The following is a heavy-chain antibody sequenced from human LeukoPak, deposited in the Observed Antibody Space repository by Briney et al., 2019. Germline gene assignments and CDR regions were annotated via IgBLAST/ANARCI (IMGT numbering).Heavy chain of an antibody. CDR3: TRAPHPRCSSSGCYLDY. CDR1: GFTFGDYA. D-gene: IGHD2-2*01. CDR2: IQAKAYGGAT. V-gene: IGHV3-49*04. J-gene: IGHJ4*02. Sequence: GRSLRLSCSTSGFTFGDYAMSWVRQAPGKGLEWVGFIQAKAYGGATKYAASVNGRFSISRDDSQSIANLQMDDLKTEDTAVYYCTRAPHPRCSSSGCYLDYWGQGTLVTVSS.